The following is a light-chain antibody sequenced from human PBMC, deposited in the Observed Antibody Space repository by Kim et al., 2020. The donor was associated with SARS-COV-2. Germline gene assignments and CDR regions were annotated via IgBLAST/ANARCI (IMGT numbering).Light chain of an antibody. CDR1: QVIGNS. Sequence: DIQMTQFPSSLSASIGDRVTITCRASQVIGNSLVWYQQKSGQAPNLLVYTTSRLHSGVPSRFSGSGSGTDYTLTISSLQPEDFATYYCQQYSSVPLTFGGGTKLEI. V-gene: IGKV1-NL1*01. J-gene: IGKJ4*01. CDR2: TTS. CDR3: QQYSSVPLT.